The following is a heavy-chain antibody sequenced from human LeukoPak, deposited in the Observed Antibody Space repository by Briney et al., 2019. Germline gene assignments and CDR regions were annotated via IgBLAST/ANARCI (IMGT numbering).Heavy chain of an antibody. V-gene: IGHV3-23*01. Sequence: GGSLRLSCAASGFTFSSYAMSWVRQAPGKGLEWVSAISGSGGSTYYADPVKGRFTISRDNSKNTLYLQMNSLRAEDTAVYYCAQAGGSYPLYFDYWGQGTLVTVSS. CDR1: GFTFSSYA. J-gene: IGHJ4*02. CDR2: ISGSGGST. D-gene: IGHD1-26*01. CDR3: AQAGGSYPLYFDY.